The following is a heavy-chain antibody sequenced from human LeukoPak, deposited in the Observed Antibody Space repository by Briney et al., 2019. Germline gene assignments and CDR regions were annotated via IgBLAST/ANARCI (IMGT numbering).Heavy chain of an antibody. V-gene: IGHV3-7*01. CDR1: GFTFSCYW. J-gene: IGHJ4*02. Sequence: PGGSLRLSCAASGFTFSCYWMSWVRQAPGKGLEWVANIKRDGSEKYYVDSVKGRFTISRDNAKNSLYLQMSSLRAEDTAVYYCARDAPNTLEWLVGLFDYWGQGTLVTVSS. CDR3: ARDAPNTLEWLVGLFDY. D-gene: IGHD3-3*01. CDR2: IKRDGSEK.